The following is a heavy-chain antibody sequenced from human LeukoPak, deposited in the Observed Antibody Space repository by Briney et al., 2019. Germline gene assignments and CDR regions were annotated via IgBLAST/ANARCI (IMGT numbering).Heavy chain of an antibody. V-gene: IGHV1-8*03. CDR2: MNPNSGNT. J-gene: IGHJ5*02. CDR1: GYTFTSYD. Sequence: ASVKVSCKASGYTFTSYDISWVRQATGQGLEWMGWMNPNSGNTGYAQKFQGRVTITRNTSINTAYMELSSLRSEDTAVYYCARVPSGGDRFDPWGQGTLVTVSS. CDR3: ARVPSGGDRFDP. D-gene: IGHD3-16*01.